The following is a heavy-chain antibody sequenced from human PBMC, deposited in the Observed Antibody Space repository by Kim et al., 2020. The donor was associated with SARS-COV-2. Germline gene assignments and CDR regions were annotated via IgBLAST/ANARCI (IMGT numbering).Heavy chain of an antibody. Sequence: YYADSVKGRFTIPRDNSKNTLYLQMNSLRAEDTAVYYCAKDRSLAVTTHYWGQGTLVTVSS. V-gene: IGHV3-23*01. D-gene: IGHD4-17*01. CDR3: AKDRSLAVTTHY. J-gene: IGHJ4*02.